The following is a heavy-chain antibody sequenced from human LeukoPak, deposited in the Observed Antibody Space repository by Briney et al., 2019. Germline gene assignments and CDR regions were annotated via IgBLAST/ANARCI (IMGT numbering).Heavy chain of an antibody. J-gene: IGHJ6*02. CDR3: AKDRSRPNLSGRWGYYYYGMDV. D-gene: IGHD4-23*01. V-gene: IGHV3-30*18. CDR2: ISFDGSNK. Sequence: GGSLRLSCAASGFTFSSYGMHWVRQAPGKGLEWVAVISFDGSNKYYADSVKGRFTISRDNSGNTLYLQVDSLIPDDTAVYYCAKDRSRPNLSGRWGYYYYGMDVWGQGTTVTVSS. CDR1: GFTFSSYG.